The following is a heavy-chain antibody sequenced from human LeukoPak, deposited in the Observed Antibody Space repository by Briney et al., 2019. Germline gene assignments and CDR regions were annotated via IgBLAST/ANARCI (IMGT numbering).Heavy chain of an antibody. D-gene: IGHD2-21*01. J-gene: IGHJ4*02. Sequence: GGSLRLSCAASGFTFSAYPMHWVRQAPGRGLESVSAISETGARTYYANSVRGRFTISRDNSRNTVDLQMGSLRAEDMGVYYCARETKGDYDYWGQGTRVTVSS. CDR3: ARETKGDYDY. CDR1: GFTFSAYP. CDR2: ISETGART. V-gene: IGHV3-64*01.